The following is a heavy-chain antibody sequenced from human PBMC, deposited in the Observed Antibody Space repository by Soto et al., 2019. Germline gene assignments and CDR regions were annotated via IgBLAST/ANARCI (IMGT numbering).Heavy chain of an antibody. CDR3: SREAYCGYLDY. Sequence: ASLQVSCKASGYTFTGYYMHWVRQAPGQGLEWMGWINPNSGATNYEQKFQGWVTMTRDTSLSTPYMELSRPISDDTAVYYCSREAYCGYLDYWGQGTLVAVSS. J-gene: IGHJ4*03. CDR2: INPNSGAT. V-gene: IGHV1-2*04. D-gene: IGHD2-21*01. CDR1: GYTFTGYY.